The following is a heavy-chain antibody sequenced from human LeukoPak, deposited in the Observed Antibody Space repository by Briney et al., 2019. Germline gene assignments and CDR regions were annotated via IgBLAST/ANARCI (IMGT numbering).Heavy chain of an antibody. CDR2: IRYDGSNK. D-gene: IGHD3-22*01. J-gene: IGHJ4*02. CDR1: GFTFSSYG. Sequence: PGGSLRLSCAASGFTFSSYGMHWVRQAPGKGLEWVAFIRYDGSNKYYADSVKGRSTISRDNSKNTLYLQMNSLRAEDTAVYYCAKDHYYDSSGYVDYWGQGTLVAVSS. V-gene: IGHV3-30*02. CDR3: AKDHYYDSSGYVDY.